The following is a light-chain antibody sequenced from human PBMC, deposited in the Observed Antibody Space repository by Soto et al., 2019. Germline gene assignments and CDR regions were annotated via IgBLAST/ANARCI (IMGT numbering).Light chain of an antibody. Sequence: QSVLTQPPSASGTPGQRVTISCSGSSSNIGSNNVNWYQQLPGTAPKLVIYSNIQRPSGVPDRFSGSKSGTSASLAISGLLSDDEADYYCDAWDDSLHVYVFGAGTKVTVL. CDR2: SNI. J-gene: IGLJ1*01. V-gene: IGLV1-44*01. CDR1: SSNIGSNN. CDR3: DAWDDSLHVYV.